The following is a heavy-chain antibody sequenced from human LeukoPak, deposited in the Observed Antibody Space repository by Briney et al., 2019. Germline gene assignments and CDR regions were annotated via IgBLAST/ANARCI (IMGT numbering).Heavy chain of an antibody. D-gene: IGHD2/OR15-2a*01. V-gene: IGHV3-74*01. CDR2: INIDASVT. J-gene: IGHJ4*02. CDR3: ARVPVDGYSTSFDY. CDR1: GFSCTGYW. Sequence: GGSLRLSCAASGFSCTGYWMHWVRQAPGKGLVWISRINIDASVTTYADSVKGRFTISRDNAKKTAYLQMNSLRAEDTAVYYCARVPVDGYSTSFDYWGQGSLVTVSS.